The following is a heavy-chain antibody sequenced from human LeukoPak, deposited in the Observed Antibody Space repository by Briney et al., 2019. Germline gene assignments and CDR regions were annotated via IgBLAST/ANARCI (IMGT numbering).Heavy chain of an antibody. CDR2: ISASGTVT. J-gene: IGHJ6*04. CDR1: GFSFRSYE. D-gene: IGHD6-25*01. CDR3: ARDGTPNYGSGWVYVDV. V-gene: IGHV3-48*03. Sequence: GGSLRLSCAASGFSFRSYEMNWVRQAPGKGLEWIAYISASGTVTHYADSMEGRFTISRDNAKNSLYLEMNSLRGEDTAVYYCARDGTPNYGSGWVYVDVWGKGTTVTISS.